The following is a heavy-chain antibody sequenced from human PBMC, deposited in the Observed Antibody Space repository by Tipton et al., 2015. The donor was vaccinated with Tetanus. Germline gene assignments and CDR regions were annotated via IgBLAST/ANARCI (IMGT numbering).Heavy chain of an antibody. D-gene: IGHD3-16*01. Sequence: TLSLTCTVSGASISGYYWNWIRQPPGKGLEWVGYIFYNGSTKYNSSLQSRVAISVDTSRNQFSLKLSSVTAADTAMYFCARSMITFGGLNAHLHAFDVWGQGTAVTVSS. CDR1: GASISGYY. J-gene: IGHJ3*01. V-gene: IGHV4-59*12. CDR2: IFYNGST. CDR3: ARSMITFGGLNAHLHAFDV.